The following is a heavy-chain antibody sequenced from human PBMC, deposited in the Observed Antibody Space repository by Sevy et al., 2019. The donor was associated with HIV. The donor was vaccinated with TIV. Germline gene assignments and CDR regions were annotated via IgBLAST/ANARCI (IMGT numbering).Heavy chain of an antibody. Sequence: GGSLRLSCAASGFTFSSYSMNWVRQAPGKGLEWVSYISSSSSTIYYADSVNGRFTISRDNAKNSLYLQMNSLRAEDTAVYYCARTGPPGYYYDSSGSDYWGQGTLVTVSS. CDR2: ISSSSSTI. CDR3: ARTGPPGYYYDSSGSDY. CDR1: GFTFSSYS. J-gene: IGHJ4*02. V-gene: IGHV3-48*01. D-gene: IGHD3-22*01.